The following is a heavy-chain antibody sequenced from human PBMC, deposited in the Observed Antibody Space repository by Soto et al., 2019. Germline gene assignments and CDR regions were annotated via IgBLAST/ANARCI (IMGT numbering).Heavy chain of an antibody. CDR3: ARSLGYGSGKNYYYYMDV. Sequence: ASVKVSCKASGYTFTSYAMHWVRQAPGQRLEWMGWINAGNGNTKYSQKFQGRVTITRDTSASTAYMELSSLRSEDTAVYYCARSLGYGSGKNYYYYMDVWGKGTTVTVSS. CDR2: INAGNGNT. D-gene: IGHD3-10*01. V-gene: IGHV1-3*01. CDR1: GYTFTSYA. J-gene: IGHJ6*03.